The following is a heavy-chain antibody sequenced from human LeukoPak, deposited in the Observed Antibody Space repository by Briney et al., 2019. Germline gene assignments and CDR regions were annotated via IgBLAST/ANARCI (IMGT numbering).Heavy chain of an antibody. CDR1: GGSFSGYY. J-gene: IGHJ4*02. CDR3: ARAGYSSGWYRSDY. CDR2: INHSGST. D-gene: IGHD6-19*01. V-gene: IGHV4-34*01. Sequence: PSETLSLTCAVYGGSFSGYYWSWIRQPPGKGLEWIGEINHSGSTNYNPSLKSRVTISVDTSENQFSLKLSSVTAADTAVYYCARAGYSSGWYRSDYWGQGTLVTVSS.